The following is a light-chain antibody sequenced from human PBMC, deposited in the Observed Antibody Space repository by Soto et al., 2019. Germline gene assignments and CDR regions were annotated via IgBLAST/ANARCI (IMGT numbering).Light chain of an antibody. CDR3: MQALQTTLS. V-gene: IGKV2-28*01. CDR2: LGS. CDR1: QSLLHRNGYNY. J-gene: IGKJ4*01. Sequence: DIVLTQSPLSLPVTPGEPASISCRSSQSLLHRNGYNYLDWYLQKPGQSPQLLIYLGSNRASGVADRFSGSGSGTDFTLKISRVEAEDVGIYDCMQALQTTLSFGGGTKVEIK.